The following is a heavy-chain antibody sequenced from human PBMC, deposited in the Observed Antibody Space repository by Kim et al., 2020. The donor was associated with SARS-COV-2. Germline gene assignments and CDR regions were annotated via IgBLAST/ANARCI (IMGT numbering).Heavy chain of an antibody. J-gene: IGHJ4*02. CDR2: K. Sequence: KNHAQKFQGRVTMTRDTSISTAYMDLSRLRSDDTAVYYCAKSNLNLFDYWGQGTLVTVSS. CDR3: AKSNLNLFDY. V-gene: IGHV1-2*02.